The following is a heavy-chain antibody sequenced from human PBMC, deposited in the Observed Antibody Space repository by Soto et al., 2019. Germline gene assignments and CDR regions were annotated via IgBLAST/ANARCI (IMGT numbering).Heavy chain of an antibody. CDR2: ISAYNGNT. CDR3: AGIRLGYCSGGSCYSGVWFDP. D-gene: IGHD2-15*01. Sequence: ASVKVSCKASGYTFTSYGISWVRQAPGQGLEWMGWISAYNGNTNYAQKLQGRVTMTTDTSTSTAYMELRSLRSDDTAVYYCAGIRLGYCSGGSCYSGVWFDPWVQGTLVTVS. CDR1: GYTFTSYG. J-gene: IGHJ5*02. V-gene: IGHV1-18*01.